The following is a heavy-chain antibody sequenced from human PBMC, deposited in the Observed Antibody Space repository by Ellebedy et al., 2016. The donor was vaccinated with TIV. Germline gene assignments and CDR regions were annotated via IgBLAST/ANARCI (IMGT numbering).Heavy chain of an antibody. Sequence: GESLKISCAASGFTFNNAWMSWVRQAPGKGLEWVANIKEDGSEKNYVDSVKGRFTISRDNAKNSLYLQMNSLRADDTAVYYCVRAVPNWFDPWGQGNLVTVSS. J-gene: IGHJ5*02. CDR2: IKEDGSEK. V-gene: IGHV3-7*01. CDR3: VRAVPNWFDP. CDR1: GFTFNNAW.